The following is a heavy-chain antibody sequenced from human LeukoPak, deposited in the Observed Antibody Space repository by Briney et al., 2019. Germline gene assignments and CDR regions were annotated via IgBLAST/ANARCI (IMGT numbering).Heavy chain of an antibody. J-gene: IGHJ3*02. CDR3: ARGLRKDIVVVVAATPRGAFDI. V-gene: IGHV4-34*01. Sequence: SETLSLTCAVYGGSFSGYYWSWIRQPPGKGLEWIGEINHSGSTNYNPSIKSRVTMSVDTSKNQFSLKLSSVTAADTAVYYCARGLRKDIVVVVAATPRGAFDIWGQGTMVTVSS. CDR1: GGSFSGYY. CDR2: INHSGST. D-gene: IGHD2-15*01.